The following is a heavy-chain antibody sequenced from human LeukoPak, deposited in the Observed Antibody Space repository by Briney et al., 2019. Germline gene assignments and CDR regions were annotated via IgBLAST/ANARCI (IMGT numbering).Heavy chain of an antibody. J-gene: IGHJ4*02. CDR3: VSGAPNYGLGF. CDR2: IDTDGSDT. CDR1: GFTFSTYW. Sequence: GGSLRLSCAASGFTFSTYWMHWVRQAPGKGLVWVSRIDTDGSDTRYADSVKGRFTISRDNAKNTLYLHMNSLRAEDTAVYYCVSGAPNYGLGFWGQGTLVTVSS. D-gene: IGHD3-10*01. V-gene: IGHV3-74*01.